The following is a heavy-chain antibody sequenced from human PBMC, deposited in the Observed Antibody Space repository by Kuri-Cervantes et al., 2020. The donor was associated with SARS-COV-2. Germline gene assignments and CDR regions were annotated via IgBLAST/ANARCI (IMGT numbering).Heavy chain of an antibody. Sequence: GGSLRLSCAASGFTFSSYAMHWVRQAPGKGLEWVSSISSSSSYIYYADSVKGRFTISRDNAKNSLYLQMNSLRAEDTAVYYCARDRGYFDWFYMDVWGKGTTVTVSS. CDR3: ARDRGYFDWFYMDV. CDR2: ISSSSSYI. V-gene: IGHV3-21*01. J-gene: IGHJ6*03. CDR1: GFTFSSYA. D-gene: IGHD3-9*01.